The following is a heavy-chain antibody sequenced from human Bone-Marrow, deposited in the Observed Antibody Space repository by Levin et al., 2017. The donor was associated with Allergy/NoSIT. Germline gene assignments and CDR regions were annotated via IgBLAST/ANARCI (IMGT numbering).Heavy chain of an antibody. V-gene: IGHV3-33*06. J-gene: IGHJ4*02. CDR3: AKSRDGYNHGYS. D-gene: IGHD5-24*01. CDR1: GFTFSNYG. CDR2: IYSNGNEK. Sequence: GESLKISCAASGFTFSNYGMHWVRQAPGKGLQWVAVIYSNGNEKYYASSVKGRFTISRDISNDTLYLQMNSLGAEDTAMYYCAKSRDGYNHGYSWGQGTLVAVSS.